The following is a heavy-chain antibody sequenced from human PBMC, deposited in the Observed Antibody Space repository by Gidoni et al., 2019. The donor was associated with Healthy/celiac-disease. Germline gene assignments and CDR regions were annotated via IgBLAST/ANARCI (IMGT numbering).Heavy chain of an antibody. D-gene: IGHD6-6*01. CDR2: ICHSGST. V-gene: IGHV4-4*02. CDR3: ARAHSSSSWWNWFDP. J-gene: IGHJ5*02. CDR1: GGSISSSNW. Sequence: QVQLQESGPGLVKPGGTLALRGAGSGGSISSSNWWSWVRQPPGKGLEWIGEICHSGSTNDNPSLMSRVTISVDKSNNQFSLKLSSVTAADTAVYYCARAHSSSSWWNWFDPWGQGTLVTVSS.